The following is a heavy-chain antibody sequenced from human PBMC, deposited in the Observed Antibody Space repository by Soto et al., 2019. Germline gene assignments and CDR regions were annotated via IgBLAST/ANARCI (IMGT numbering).Heavy chain of an antibody. CDR3: ARSPLLGWLQSWHLDY. V-gene: IGHV1-46*03. CDR2: INPSGGSA. CDR1: GYTFTTYY. D-gene: IGHD5-12*01. Sequence: QVQLVQSGAEVKKPGASVKVSCKASGYTFTTYYIHWVRQAPGQGLEWIGVINPSGGSATYTQNFQDRVTMTKDTSTSTVTMELGSPTTDDTALYYCARSPLLGWLQSWHLDYLGQGAVVTVSS. J-gene: IGHJ4*02.